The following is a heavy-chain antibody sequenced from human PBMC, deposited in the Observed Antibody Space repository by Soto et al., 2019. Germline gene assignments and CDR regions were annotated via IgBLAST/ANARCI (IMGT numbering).Heavy chain of an antibody. V-gene: IGHV4-39*01. J-gene: IGHJ4*02. Sequence: PSETLSLTCIVSGDSINSGAYYWGWIRQPPGKGLEWIGNVYYSGSTYYNPSLKSRVTISVDTSKNQFSLTLSSVTAADTAVYYCAKTAGSDSWYQTPFDSWGQGTLVTVS. D-gene: IGHD6-13*01. CDR1: GDSINSGAYY. CDR2: VYYSGST. CDR3: AKTAGSDSWYQTPFDS.